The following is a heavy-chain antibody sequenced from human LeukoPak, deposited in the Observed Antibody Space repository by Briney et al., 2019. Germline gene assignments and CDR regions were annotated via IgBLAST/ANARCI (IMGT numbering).Heavy chain of an antibody. V-gene: IGHV3-64D*06. D-gene: IGHD3-10*01. CDR2: ISSNGGST. CDR3: VTDRRGILVRGTTFDY. CDR1: GFTFNSYA. J-gene: IGHJ4*02. Sequence: GGSLRLPCSASGFTFNSYAMHWVRQAPGKGLDYVSAISSNGGSTYYADSVKGRFTISRDNSKNTLYLQMSSLRAEDTAVYYCVTDRRGILVRGTTFDYWGQGTLVTVSS.